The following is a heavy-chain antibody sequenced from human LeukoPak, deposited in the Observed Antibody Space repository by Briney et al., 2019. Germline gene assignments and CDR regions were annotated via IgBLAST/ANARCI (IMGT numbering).Heavy chain of an antibody. CDR2: IWRDGSHR. CDR1: GFAFNDFA. D-gene: IGHD1-26*01. Sequence: GRSLTPSCAASGFAFNDFAMYCVRQAPGKGLDWVAVIWRDGSHRYYAHSIKGRFTISRDNSENTLYLQMSSLRAEDTAVYYCAKSSIMFAAGRLGSIDFWGQGTLVTVSS. V-gene: IGHV3-33*06. J-gene: IGHJ4*02. CDR3: AKSSIMFAAGRLGSIDF.